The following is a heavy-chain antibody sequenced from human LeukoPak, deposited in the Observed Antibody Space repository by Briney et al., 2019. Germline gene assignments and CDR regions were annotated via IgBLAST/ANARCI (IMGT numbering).Heavy chain of an antibody. CDR3: ARGVEPLAANTLAY. CDR1: GFTVITND. V-gene: IGHV3-53*01. Sequence: GGSLRLSCAASGFTVITNDMTWVRQAPGKGLEWVSVLYSDGNTKYAESVQGRFTIYSDNSKNTLYIDMNSLSPDDTAVYYCARGVEPLAANTLAYWGQGTLVTVSS. D-gene: IGHD1-14*01. J-gene: IGHJ4*02. CDR2: LYSDGNT.